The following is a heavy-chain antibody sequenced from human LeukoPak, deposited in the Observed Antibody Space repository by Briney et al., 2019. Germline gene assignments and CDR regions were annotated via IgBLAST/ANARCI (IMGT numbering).Heavy chain of an antibody. J-gene: IGHJ4*02. CDR1: GFSVITKY. CDR3: TNSDDYGDY. Sequence: GGSLRLSCAASGFSVITKYMSWVRQVPGKGLEWVSGIYSGGSTYYADSVKGRFTISRDSSKNTLYLHMTSLRAEDTAVYYCTNSDDYGDYWGQGTLVTVSS. V-gene: IGHV3-53*05. CDR2: IYSGGST.